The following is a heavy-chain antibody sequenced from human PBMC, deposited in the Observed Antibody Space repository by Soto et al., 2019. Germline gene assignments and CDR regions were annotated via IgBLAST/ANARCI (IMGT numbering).Heavy chain of an antibody. D-gene: IGHD7-27*01. Sequence: QVQLQESGPGLVKPSETLSLTCTVSGGSISSYYWRWIRQPPGKGLEWIGYIYYSGSTNYNPSLKSRVTISGDTSKNQFSLKVSSVTAADTAVYYCARRWGTSFDFWGQGTLVTVSS. CDR2: IYYSGST. J-gene: IGHJ4*02. V-gene: IGHV4-59*01. CDR3: ARRWGTSFDF. CDR1: GGSISSYY.